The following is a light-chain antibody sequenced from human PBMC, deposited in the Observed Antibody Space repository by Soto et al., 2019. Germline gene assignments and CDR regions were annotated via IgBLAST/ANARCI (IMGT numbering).Light chain of an antibody. V-gene: IGLV2-14*01. Sequence: QSALTQPAPVSGSPGQSITISCTGSSSDIGAYNYVSWFQQYPGKAPKLIISEVSNRPSGVSNRFSGSKSGTAASLTISGLQTEDEADYFCFSFTTDWTHVFGTGTKVTVL. CDR1: SSDIGAYNY. CDR3: FSFTTDWTHV. J-gene: IGLJ1*01. CDR2: EVS.